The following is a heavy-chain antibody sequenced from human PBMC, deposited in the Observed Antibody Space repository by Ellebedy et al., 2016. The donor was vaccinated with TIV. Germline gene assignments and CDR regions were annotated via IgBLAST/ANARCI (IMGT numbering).Heavy chain of an antibody. CDR3: VARDDYHYGMDV. D-gene: IGHD3-10*01. V-gene: IGHV1-69*13. Sequence: SVKVSCKASGGTFSSYTISWVRQAPGHGLEWMGGIIPIFRTTNYARNFQGRVAIIADESTRTAHMELSSLRSEDTAVYYCVARDDYHYGMDVWGQGTTVTVSS. J-gene: IGHJ6*02. CDR1: GGTFSSYT. CDR2: IIPIFRTT.